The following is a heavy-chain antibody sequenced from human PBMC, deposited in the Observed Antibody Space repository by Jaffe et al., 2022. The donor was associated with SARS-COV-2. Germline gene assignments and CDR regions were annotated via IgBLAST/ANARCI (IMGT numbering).Heavy chain of an antibody. Sequence: QVQLVESGGGVVQPGRSLRLSCAVSGFTFSSYAMHWVRQAPGKGLEWVAVISNDGNNKYYADSVKGRFTISRDNSKNTLYLQMNSLRTDDTAVYYCARDLFILVVEVAAPPWGYWGQGTPVTVSS. D-gene: IGHD2-15*01. V-gene: IGHV3-30*04. CDR2: ISNDGNNK. CDR1: GFTFSSYA. CDR3: ARDLFILVVEVAAPPWGY. J-gene: IGHJ4*02.